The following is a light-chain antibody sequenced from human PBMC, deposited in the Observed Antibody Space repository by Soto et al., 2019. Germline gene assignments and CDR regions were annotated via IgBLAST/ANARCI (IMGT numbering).Light chain of an antibody. J-gene: IGLJ1*01. Sequence: QSVLTQPPSASGSPGQSVTISCTGTSSDVGGYNYVSWYQQHPGKAPKLMIYEVNKRPSGVPDRFSGSKSGNTASLTVSGLQAEDEADYYCSSYAGNYNFFYVSGTGTKVAVL. CDR3: SSYAGNYNFFYV. CDR1: SSDVGGYNY. CDR2: EVN. V-gene: IGLV2-8*01.